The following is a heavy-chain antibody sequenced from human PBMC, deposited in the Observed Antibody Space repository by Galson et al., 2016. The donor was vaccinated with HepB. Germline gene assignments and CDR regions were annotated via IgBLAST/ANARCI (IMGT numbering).Heavy chain of an antibody. CDR3: ARGRVGYCSTTYCYNYFDP. D-gene: IGHD2-2*02. Sequence: SVKVSCKASGYTFTDYYMHWVRQAPGQGLEWMGWINPNSGGTNYTQNFQGRVTMTRDTSISTAYMELTRLRSDDTAVYYCARGRVGYCSTTYCYNYFDPWGQGTLVTVSS. V-gene: IGHV1-2*02. CDR1: GYTFTDYY. J-gene: IGHJ5*02. CDR2: INPNSGGT.